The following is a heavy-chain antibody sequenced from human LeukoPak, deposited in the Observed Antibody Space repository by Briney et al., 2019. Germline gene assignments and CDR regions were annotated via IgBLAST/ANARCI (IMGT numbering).Heavy chain of an antibody. CDR3: ARGYCSGTSCYGFDY. CDR2: IIPIFGTA. D-gene: IGHD2-2*01. V-gene: IGHV1-69*13. CDR1: GGTFSSYA. J-gene: IGHJ4*02. Sequence: SVKVSCKASGGTFSSYAISWVRQAPGQGLEWMGGIIPIFGTANYAQKFQGRVTITADESTSTAYMELSSLRSEDTAVYYCARGYCSGTSCYGFDYWGQGTLVTVSS.